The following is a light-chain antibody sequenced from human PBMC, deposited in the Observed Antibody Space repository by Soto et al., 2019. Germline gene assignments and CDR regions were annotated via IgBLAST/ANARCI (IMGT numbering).Light chain of an antibody. V-gene: IGKV1-5*03. CDR1: QSISSW. CDR2: KAS. J-gene: IGKJ1*01. Sequence: DIQMTQSPSTLSASVGDRVTITCRTSQSISSWLAWYQQKPGKAPNLLIYKASSLESGVPSRFRGSGYGTEFTLTISSLQPDDFATYYCQQYNSYPWTFGQGTKVDIK. CDR3: QQYNSYPWT.